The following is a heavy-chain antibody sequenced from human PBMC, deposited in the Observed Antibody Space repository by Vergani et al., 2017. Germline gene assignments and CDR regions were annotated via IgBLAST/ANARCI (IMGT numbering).Heavy chain of an antibody. J-gene: IGHJ5*02. Sequence: EVQLLESGGGLVQPGGSLRLSCAASGFTFSSYAMSWVRQAPGKGLEWVSAISGSGGSTYYADSVKGRFTISRDNAKNSLYLQMNSLRAEDTAEYYCARGPDIVATKRVWWFDPWGQGTLVTVSS. V-gene: IGHV3-23*01. CDR3: ARGPDIVATKRVWWFDP. CDR2: ISGSGGST. D-gene: IGHD5-12*01. CDR1: GFTFSSYA.